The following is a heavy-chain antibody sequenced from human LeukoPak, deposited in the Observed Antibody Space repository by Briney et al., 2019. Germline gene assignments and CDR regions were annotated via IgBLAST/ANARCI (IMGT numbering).Heavy chain of an antibody. CDR2: ISGRGGST. J-gene: IGHJ6*02. CDR3: AKAFRVSPRLYYSYGMDL. Sequence: GGSLRLSCAASGFTFRSYAMSWVRQAPGKGVEGVSAISGRGGSTYYADSVKGRFTSSRDNAKNTLDVQMNSRRAEDTAVYYCAKAFRVSPRLYYSYGMDLWGQGPTVPVSS. V-gene: IGHV3-23*01. D-gene: IGHD3-10*01. CDR1: GFTFRSYA.